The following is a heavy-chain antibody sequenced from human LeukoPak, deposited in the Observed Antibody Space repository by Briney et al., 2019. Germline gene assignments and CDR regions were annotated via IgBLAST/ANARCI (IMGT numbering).Heavy chain of an antibody. J-gene: IGHJ4*02. V-gene: IGHV1-8*01. CDR3: ARPYGDYGAFDY. Sequence: ASVKVSCKAFGYTFTSYDINWVRQATGQGLEWMGWMNPNSGNTGYAQKFQGRVTMTRNTSISTAYMELSSLRSEDTAVYYCARPYGDYGAFDYWGQGTLVTVSS. D-gene: IGHD4-17*01. CDR1: GYTFTSYD. CDR2: MNPNSGNT.